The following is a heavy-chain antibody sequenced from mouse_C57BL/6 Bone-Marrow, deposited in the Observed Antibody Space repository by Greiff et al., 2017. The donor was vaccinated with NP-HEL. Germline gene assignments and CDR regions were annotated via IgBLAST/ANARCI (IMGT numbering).Heavy chain of an antibody. Sequence: DVKLQESGGDLVKPGGSLKLSCAASGFTFSSYGMSWVRQTPDKRLEWVATISSGGSYTYYPDSVKGRFTISRDNAKNTLYLQMSSLKSEDTAMYYCARDLDYYAMDYWGQGTSVTVSS. J-gene: IGHJ4*01. CDR1: GFTFSSYG. CDR3: ARDLDYYAMDY. CDR2: ISSGGSYT. V-gene: IGHV5-6*02.